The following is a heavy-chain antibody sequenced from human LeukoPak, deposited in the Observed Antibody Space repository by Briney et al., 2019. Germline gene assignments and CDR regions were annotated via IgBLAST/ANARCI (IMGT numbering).Heavy chain of an antibody. V-gene: IGHV4-34*01. D-gene: IGHD2-15*01. CDR1: GGSFSGYY. CDR2: INHSGST. CDR3: ARGHISATPFIDY. J-gene: IGHJ4*02. Sequence: SETLSLTCAVYGGSFSGYYWSWIRQPPGKGLEWIGEINHSGSTNYNPSLKSRVTISVGTSKNQFSLKLSSVTAADTAVYYCARGHISATPFIDYWGQGTLVTVSS.